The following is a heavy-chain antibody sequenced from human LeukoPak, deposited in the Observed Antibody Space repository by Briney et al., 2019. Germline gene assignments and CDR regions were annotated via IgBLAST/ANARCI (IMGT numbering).Heavy chain of an antibody. CDR3: ASRAYYDFWSGANWFDP. J-gene: IGHJ5*02. CDR1: GGSISSSYW. CDR2: MYHSWRT. Sequence: SGTLSLTCAVSGGSISSSYWWSWVRQPPGKGLEWIGEMYHSWRTNYNPSLKSRVTISVDKSKNQFSLKLSSLTAADTAVYYCASRAYYDFWSGANWFDPWGQGTLVTVSS. D-gene: IGHD3-3*01. V-gene: IGHV4-4*02.